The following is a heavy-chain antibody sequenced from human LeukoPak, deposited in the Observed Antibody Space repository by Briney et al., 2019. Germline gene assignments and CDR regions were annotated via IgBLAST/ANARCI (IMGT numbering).Heavy chain of an antibody. Sequence: GGSLRLSCAASGFTVSSNYISWVRQAPGKGLEWVSVIYSVSSTYYADSVKGRFTISRDNSKNTVYLQMNSLRVEDTAVYYCARLWKTGSNFDYWGQGILVTVSS. CDR2: IYSVSST. V-gene: IGHV3-53*01. CDR1: GFTVSSNY. D-gene: IGHD1-1*01. J-gene: IGHJ4*02. CDR3: ARLWKTGSNFDY.